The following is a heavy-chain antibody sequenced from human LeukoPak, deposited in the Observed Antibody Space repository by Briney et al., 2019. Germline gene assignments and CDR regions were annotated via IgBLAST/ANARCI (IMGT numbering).Heavy chain of an antibody. CDR2: IYYSGST. V-gene: IGHV4-31*03. D-gene: IGHD2-15*01. J-gene: IGHJ4*02. CDR3: ASARVYCSGGSCPTFDY. Sequence: SETLSLTCTLSGGSITSSGYYWSWIRQHRGKGLEWIGYIYYSGSTYYNPSLKSRVTISVDTSKNQFSLKLSSVTAADTAVYYCASARVYCSGGSCPTFDYWGQGTLVTVSS. CDR1: GGSITSSGYY.